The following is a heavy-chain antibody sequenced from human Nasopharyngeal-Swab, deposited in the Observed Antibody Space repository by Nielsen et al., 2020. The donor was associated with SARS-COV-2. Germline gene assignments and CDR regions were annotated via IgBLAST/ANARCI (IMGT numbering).Heavy chain of an antibody. Sequence: SETLSLTCTVSGGSISSGSIRSYYWSWNRQPPGKGLEWTGYFSYTGITNYNPSLKSRVTISVDMSKNQFSLKLSSVAAADTAVYYCAREVVGGLVDSWGQGTLVTVSS. CDR3: AREVVGGLVDS. V-gene: IGHV4-61*01. J-gene: IGHJ4*02. CDR1: GGSISSGSIRSYY. CDR2: FSYTGIT. D-gene: IGHD1-26*01.